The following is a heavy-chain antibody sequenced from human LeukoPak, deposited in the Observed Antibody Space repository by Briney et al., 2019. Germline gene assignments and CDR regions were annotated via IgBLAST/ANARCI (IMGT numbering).Heavy chain of an antibody. CDR3: ARGHSSGPSAYHS. V-gene: IGHV3-66*01. CDR1: GFTVSTNY. CDR2: IYSGGST. D-gene: IGHD6-19*01. Sequence: PGGSLRLSCATSGFTVSTNYMSWVRQAPGKGLEWVSVIYSGGSTYYADSVKGRFTISRDDSKNTLYLQMNSLRAEDTAVYYCARGHSSGPSAYHSWGQGTLVTVSS. J-gene: IGHJ4*02.